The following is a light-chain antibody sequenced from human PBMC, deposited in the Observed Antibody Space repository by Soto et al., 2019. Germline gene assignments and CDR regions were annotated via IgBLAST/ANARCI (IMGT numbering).Light chain of an antibody. CDR1: ESVSRN. Sequence: EIVMTQSPATLSVSPGERATLSCRASESVSRNLAWYQQKPGQAPRLLIYGSSTRATGIPARFSGSGSETEFTLTISSLQSEDFAVYYCQQYNNWPPFTFGPGTKVDIK. CDR3: QQYNNWPPFT. CDR2: GSS. J-gene: IGKJ3*01. V-gene: IGKV3-15*01.